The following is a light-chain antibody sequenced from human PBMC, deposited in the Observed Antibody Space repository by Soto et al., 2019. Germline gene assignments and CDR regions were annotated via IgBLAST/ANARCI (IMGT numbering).Light chain of an antibody. J-gene: IGKJ1*01. CDR1: QSVLYSSNNKNY. CDR3: QQDYSTPWT. V-gene: IGKV4-1*01. Sequence: DIVMTQSPDSLAVSLGERATINCKSSQSVLYSSNNKNYLTWYQQKPGQPPKLLIYWASTRDSGVPDRFSGSGSGTDFTLTISSLQAEDAAVYYCQQDYSTPWTFGQGTKVEIK. CDR2: WAS.